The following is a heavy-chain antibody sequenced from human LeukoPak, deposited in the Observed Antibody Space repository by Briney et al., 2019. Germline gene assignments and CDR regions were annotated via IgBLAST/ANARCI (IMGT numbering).Heavy chain of an antibody. V-gene: IGHV4-4*07. CDR1: GGSISSYY. D-gene: IGHD6-19*01. CDR3: ASVRHGIAVRMDV. J-gene: IGHJ6*02. CDR2: FYTSGST. Sequence: SETLSLTCTVSGGSISSYYWSWIRQPAGKGLEWIGRFYTSGSTNYNPSLKSRVTISVDTSKNQFSLKLSSVTAADTAVYYCASVRHGIAVRMDVWGQGTTVTVSS.